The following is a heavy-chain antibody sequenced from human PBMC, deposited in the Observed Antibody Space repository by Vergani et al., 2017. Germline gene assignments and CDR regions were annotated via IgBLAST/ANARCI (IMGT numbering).Heavy chain of an antibody. J-gene: IGHJ4*02. D-gene: IGHD5-12*01. Sequence: QVQLVQSGAEVKKPGASVKVSCKASGYTFTSYYMHWVRQAPGQGLEWMGIINPSGGSTSYAQKFQGRVTMTRDTSTSTVYMELSSLRSEDTAVYYCARLAAGVDYLGFYFDYWGQGTLVTVYS. CDR2: INPSGGST. CDR3: ARLAAGVDYLGFYFDY. V-gene: IGHV1-46*01. CDR1: GYTFTSYY.